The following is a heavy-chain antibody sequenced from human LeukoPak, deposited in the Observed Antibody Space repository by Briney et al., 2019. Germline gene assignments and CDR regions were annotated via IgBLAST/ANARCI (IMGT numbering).Heavy chain of an antibody. CDR1: GFTFSSYW. J-gene: IGHJ4*02. CDR3: AREDGGNSDYFDY. Sequence: GGSLRLSCAASGFTFSSYWMHWVRQTPGKGLAWVSRISGDGSSTSYADSVEGRFTISRDNAKNTLYLQMNSLRAEDTAVYYCAREDGGNSDYFDYWGQGTLVTVSS. CDR2: ISGDGSST. D-gene: IGHD4-23*01. V-gene: IGHV3-74*01.